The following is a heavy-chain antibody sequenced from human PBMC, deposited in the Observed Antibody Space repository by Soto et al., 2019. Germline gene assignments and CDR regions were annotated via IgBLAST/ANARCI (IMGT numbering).Heavy chain of an antibody. J-gene: IGHJ6*02. CDR2: ISSSSTI. D-gene: IGHD3-3*01. Sequence: GGSLRLSCAASGFTFSSYIMNWVRQAPGKGLEWVSYISSSSTIYYADSVKGRFTISRDNAKNSLYLQMNSLRDEDTAVYYCARNPYYDFWSGLLGMDVWGQGTTVTVSS. CDR3: ARNPYYDFWSGLLGMDV. CDR1: GFTFSSYI. V-gene: IGHV3-48*02.